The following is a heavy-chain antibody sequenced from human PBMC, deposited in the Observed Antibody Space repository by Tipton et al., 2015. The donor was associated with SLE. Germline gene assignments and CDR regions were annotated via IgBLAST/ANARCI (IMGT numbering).Heavy chain of an antibody. CDR3: ASGGAVTNSFMDY. V-gene: IGHV1-18*01. CDR1: GYSLMNYG. CDR2: ITAYNGNT. J-gene: IGHJ4*02. D-gene: IGHD1-1*01. Sequence: QLVQSGAEVKKPGASVNVFCKASGYSLMNYGISWVRQAPGQGLEWMGWITAYNGNTKYAQKFQGRVTMTRDTSTSTVYMDLTSLRSEDTAVYYCASGGAVTNSFMDYWGQGTLVTVSS.